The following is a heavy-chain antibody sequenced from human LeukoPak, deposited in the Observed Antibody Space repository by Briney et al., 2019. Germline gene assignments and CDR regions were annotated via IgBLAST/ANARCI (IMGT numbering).Heavy chain of an antibody. Sequence: GGSLRLSCAASGFTFSSYSMNWVRQAPGKGLEWVSSISSSSSYIYYADSVKGRFTISRDNAKNSLYLQMNSLRAEDTAVYYCAREWAGVPYYFDYRGQGTLVTVSS. D-gene: IGHD2-2*01. CDR2: ISSSSSYI. CDR3: AREWAGVPYYFDY. V-gene: IGHV3-21*01. J-gene: IGHJ4*02. CDR1: GFTFSSYS.